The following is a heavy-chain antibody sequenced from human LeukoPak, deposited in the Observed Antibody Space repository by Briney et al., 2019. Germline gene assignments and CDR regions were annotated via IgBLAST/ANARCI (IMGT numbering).Heavy chain of an antibody. CDR2: INPNSGGT. J-gene: IGHJ6*03. V-gene: IGHV1-2*04. CDR1: GYTFTGYY. CDR3: ATGAIAARRGGNYYYCCMDV. Sequence: ASVKVSCKASGYTFTGYYMHWVRQAPGQGLEWMGWINPNSGGTNYAQKFQGWVTMTRDTSISTAYMELSRLRSEDTAVYYCATGAIAARRGGNYYYCCMDVWGKGTTVTVSS. D-gene: IGHD6-6*01.